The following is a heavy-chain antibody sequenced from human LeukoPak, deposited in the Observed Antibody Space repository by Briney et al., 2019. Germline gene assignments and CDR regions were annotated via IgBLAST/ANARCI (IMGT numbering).Heavy chain of an antibody. CDR2: IIPIFGTA. CDR1: GGTFSSYA. CDR3: ATSRITIFGVVIALDY. J-gene: IGHJ4*02. Sequence: ASVKVSCKASGGTFSSYAISWVRQAPGQGLEWMGRIIPIFGTAIYAQKFQGRVTMTEDTSTDTAYMELSSLRSEDTAVCYCATSRITIFGVVIALDYWGQGTLVTVSS. D-gene: IGHD3-3*01. V-gene: IGHV1-69*06.